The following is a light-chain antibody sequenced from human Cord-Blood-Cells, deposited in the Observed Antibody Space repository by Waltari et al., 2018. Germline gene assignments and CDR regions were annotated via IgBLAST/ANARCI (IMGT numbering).Light chain of an antibody. Sequence: QSALTPPASVSGSPGHSITISCPGTSSDVVGYTYVSWYQPHPAKAPKLMIYDVSKRPSGVSNRFAGSKAGNTASLTISGLQAEDEADYYCSSYTSSSTVFGGGTKLTVL. J-gene: IGLJ2*01. CDR2: DVS. CDR1: SSDVVGYTY. V-gene: IGLV2-14*01. CDR3: SSYTSSSTV.